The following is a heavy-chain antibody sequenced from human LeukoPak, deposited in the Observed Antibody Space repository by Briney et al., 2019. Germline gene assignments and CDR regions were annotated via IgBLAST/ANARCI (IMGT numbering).Heavy chain of an antibody. J-gene: IGHJ3*02. D-gene: IGHD3-22*01. CDR2: FDPEDGET. Sequence: ASVKVSCKVSGYTLTELSMHWVRQAPGKGLEWMGGFDPEDGETIYAQKFQGRVTMTEGTSTDTAYMELSSLRSEDTAVYYCATASLYYYDSSVRAFDIWGQGTMVTVSS. CDR3: ATASLYYYDSSVRAFDI. CDR1: GYTLTELS. V-gene: IGHV1-24*01.